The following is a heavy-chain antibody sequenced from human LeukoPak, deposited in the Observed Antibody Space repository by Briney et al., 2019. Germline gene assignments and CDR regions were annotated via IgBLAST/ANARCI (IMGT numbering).Heavy chain of an antibody. Sequence: PGGSLRLSCAASGFTFSSYSMNWVRQAPGKGLEWVSYISSSSSTIYYADSVKGRFTISRDNAKNSLYLQMNSLRAEDTAVYYCARAQELLWFGEWPPFDYWGQGTLVTVSS. J-gene: IGHJ4*02. CDR1: GFTFSSYS. CDR3: ARAQELLWFGEWPPFDY. D-gene: IGHD3-10*01. CDR2: ISSSSSTI. V-gene: IGHV3-48*04.